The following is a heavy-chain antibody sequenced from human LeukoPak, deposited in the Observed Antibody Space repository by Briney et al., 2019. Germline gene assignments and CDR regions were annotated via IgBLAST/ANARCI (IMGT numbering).Heavy chain of an antibody. Sequence: SETLSLTCTVSGGSINSALYYWVWIRQTPEQQLEWIGSVSHDGITKYSPSLGGRVSLSADTSKNAFFMEVHSVTAADSAIYYCARRTIFCSFINCSPFDPWGQGTLVTVSS. D-gene: IGHD3-3*01. CDR3: ARRTIFCSFINCSPFDP. CDR1: GGSINSALYY. V-gene: IGHV4-39*01. CDR2: VSHDGIT. J-gene: IGHJ5*02.